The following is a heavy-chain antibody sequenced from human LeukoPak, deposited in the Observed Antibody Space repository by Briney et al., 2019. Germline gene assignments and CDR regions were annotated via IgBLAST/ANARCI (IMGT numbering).Heavy chain of an antibody. D-gene: IGHD5-18*01. V-gene: IGHV3-21*04. Sequence: GGSLRLSCAASKFTFGAYSMNWVRQAPGKGLEWVSSISHSGTPTYYADSVRGRFTISRDNAKNSLYLQMNSLRAEDTALYYCAKGYQFIQLWCPFDYWGQGTLVTVSS. CDR3: AKGYQFIQLWCPFDY. CDR1: KFTFGAYS. J-gene: IGHJ4*02. CDR2: ISHSGTPT.